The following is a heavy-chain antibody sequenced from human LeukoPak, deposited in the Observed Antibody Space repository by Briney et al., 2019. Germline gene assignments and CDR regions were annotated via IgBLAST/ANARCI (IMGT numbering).Heavy chain of an antibody. J-gene: IGHJ4*02. CDR3: GKTNIYFNPIDY. Sequence: PSETLSLTCAVSGVSISSSEWWIWVRQPPGQGLEWIGEIHRAGRTRYNPSLKSRVTISMDYSKNQLSLKLTSVTAADTAIYYCGKTNIYFNPIDYWGPGSLVTVSS. D-gene: IGHD3-10*01. CDR2: IHRAGRT. CDR1: GVSISSSEW. V-gene: IGHV4-4*02.